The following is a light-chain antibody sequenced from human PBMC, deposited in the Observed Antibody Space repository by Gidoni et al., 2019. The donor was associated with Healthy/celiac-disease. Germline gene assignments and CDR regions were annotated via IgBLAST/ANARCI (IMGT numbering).Light chain of an antibody. CDR1: SSDVGGYNY. CDR2: DVS. J-gene: IGLJ2*01. Sequence: QSALTQPRSLSGSPGHSVTIYCTGTSSDVGGYNYVSRYQQHQGKAPKHMIYDVSKRPSGVPDRFSGSKSGNTVSLTISGLQAEDEADYYCCSYAGSYTVVFGGGTKLTVL. V-gene: IGLV2-11*01. CDR3: CSYAGSYTVV.